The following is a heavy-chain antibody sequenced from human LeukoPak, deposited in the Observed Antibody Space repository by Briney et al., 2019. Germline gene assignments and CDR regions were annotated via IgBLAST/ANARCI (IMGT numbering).Heavy chain of an antibody. CDR1: GFTFSSYS. CDR2: ISGTSSYI. Sequence: PGGSLRLSCAAPGFTFSSYSMNWVRQAPGKGLEWVSSISGTSSYIYYADSVKGRFTISRDNAKNSLYLQMNSLRAEDMAVYYCAREAPRTDFWSGYYFDYWGQGALVTVSS. D-gene: IGHD3-3*01. V-gene: IGHV3-21*01. CDR3: AREAPRTDFWSGYYFDY. J-gene: IGHJ4*02.